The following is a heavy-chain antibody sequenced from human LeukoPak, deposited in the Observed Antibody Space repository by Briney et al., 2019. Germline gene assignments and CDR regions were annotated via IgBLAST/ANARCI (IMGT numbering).Heavy chain of an antibody. V-gene: IGHV4-39*01. CDR2: IYYSGGT. CDR3: ARRLSTYSSSPYFDY. Sequence: SETLSLTCTVSGGSISSSSYYWGWIRQPPGKGLEWIGSIYYSGGTYYNPSLKSRVTISVDTSKNQFSLKLSSVTAADTAVYYCARRLSTYSSSPYFDYWGRGTLVTVSS. J-gene: IGHJ4*02. CDR1: GGSISSSSYY. D-gene: IGHD6-6*01.